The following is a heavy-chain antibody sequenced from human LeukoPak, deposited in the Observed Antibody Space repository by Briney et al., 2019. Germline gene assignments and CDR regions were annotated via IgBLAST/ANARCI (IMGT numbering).Heavy chain of an antibody. J-gene: IGHJ5*02. CDR2: ISDSGRGT. V-gene: IGHV3-23*01. CDR1: GFNINNYG. D-gene: IGHD2-2*01. Sequence: GGSLRLSCAASGFNINNYGMTWVRQAPGKGLEWVSTISDSGRGTYFADSVQGRFTISRDNSKNTLYLQMNSLRAEDTAVYYCAKDRSCSSTSCDLNWFDPWGQGTLVTVSS. CDR3: AKDRSCSSTSCDLNWFDP.